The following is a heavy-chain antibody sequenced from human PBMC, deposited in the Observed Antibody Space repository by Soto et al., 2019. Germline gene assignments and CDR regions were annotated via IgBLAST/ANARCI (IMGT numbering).Heavy chain of an antibody. D-gene: IGHD4-17*01. Sequence: QVQLVESGGGVVQPGRSLRLSCADSGFTFSSYAMHWVRQAPGKGLEWVAVISYDGSNKYYADSVKGRFTISRDNSKNTLYLQMNSLRAEDTAVYYCAKGVTTRGYFDYWGQGTLVTVSS. CDR3: AKGVTTRGYFDY. CDR1: GFTFSSYA. CDR2: ISYDGSNK. V-gene: IGHV3-30-3*01. J-gene: IGHJ4*02.